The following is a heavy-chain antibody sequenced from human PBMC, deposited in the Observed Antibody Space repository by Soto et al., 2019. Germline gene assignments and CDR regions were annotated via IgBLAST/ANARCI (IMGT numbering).Heavy chain of an antibody. CDR1: GGSISSSSYY. J-gene: IGHJ4*02. CDR2: IYYSGST. D-gene: IGHD6-19*01. Sequence: QLQLQESGPGLVKPSETLSLTCTVSGGSISSSSYYWGWIRQPPGKGLEWIGSIYYSGSTYYNPSLKSRVTISVDTSKNQFSLKLSSVTAADTAVYYCARMRLHSSGWYFDYWGQGTLVTVSS. CDR3: ARMRLHSSGWYFDY. V-gene: IGHV4-39*01.